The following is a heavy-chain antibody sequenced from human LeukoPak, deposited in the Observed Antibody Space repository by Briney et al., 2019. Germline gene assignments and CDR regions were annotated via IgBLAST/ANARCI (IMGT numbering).Heavy chain of an antibody. J-gene: IGHJ4*01. CDR3: ATRLPFTGYKN. V-gene: IGHV3-48*03. Sequence: PGGSLRLSCTIFGGTLSTYEFNWVRQSPGKGPEWISYMSRSADRIDHADSVKGRFTMSRDNAKNSVYLQMSSLRVDDTAIYYCATRLPFTGYKNWGQGTLVTVSS. D-gene: IGHD5-24*01. CDR2: MSRSADRI. CDR1: GGTLSTYE.